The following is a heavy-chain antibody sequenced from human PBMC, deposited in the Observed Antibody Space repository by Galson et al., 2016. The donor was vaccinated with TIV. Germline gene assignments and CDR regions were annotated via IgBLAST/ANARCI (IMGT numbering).Heavy chain of an antibody. Sequence: SLRLSCAASGFTFSSYDMHWVRQAPGKGLEWVAIISYDRSDKYYAGSVKGRFTISRDNSKNTLYLQMNSLRVEDTDVYYCARQWQSYSFDYWGQGTLVTVSS. D-gene: IGHD6-19*01. V-gene: IGHV3-33*01. J-gene: IGHJ4*02. CDR1: GFTFSSYD. CDR3: ARQWQSYSFDY. CDR2: ISYDRSDK.